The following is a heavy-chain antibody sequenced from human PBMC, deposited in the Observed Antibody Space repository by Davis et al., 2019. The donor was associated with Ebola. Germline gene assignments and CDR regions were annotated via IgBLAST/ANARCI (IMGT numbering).Heavy chain of an antibody. Sequence: GESLKISCAASGFTFSSYSMNWVRQAPGKGLEWVSSISSSSSYIYYADSVKGRFTISRDNAKNSLYLQMNSLRAEDTAVYYCARDPLLLYYYYGMDVWGQGTTVTVSS. CDR2: ISSSSSYI. V-gene: IGHV3-21*01. CDR3: ARDPLLLYYYYGMDV. J-gene: IGHJ6*02. CDR1: GFTFSSYS. D-gene: IGHD2-15*01.